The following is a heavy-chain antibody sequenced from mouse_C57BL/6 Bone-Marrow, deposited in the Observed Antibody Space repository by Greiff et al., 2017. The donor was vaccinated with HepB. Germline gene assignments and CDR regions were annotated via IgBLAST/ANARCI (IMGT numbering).Heavy chain of an antibody. CDR2: ISYDGSN. CDR1: GYSITSGYY. CDR3: AREGNFHYAMDY. Sequence: VQLQQSGPGLVKPSPSLSLTCSVTGYSITSGYYRNWIRQFPGNKLEWMGYISYDGSNNYNPSLKNRISITRDTSKNQFFLKLNSVTTEDTATYYCAREGNFHYAMDYWGQGTSVTVSS. J-gene: IGHJ4*01. D-gene: IGHD2-1*01. V-gene: IGHV3-6*01.